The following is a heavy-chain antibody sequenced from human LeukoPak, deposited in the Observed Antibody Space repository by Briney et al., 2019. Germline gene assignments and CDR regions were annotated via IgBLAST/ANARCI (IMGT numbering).Heavy chain of an antibody. V-gene: IGHV3-23*01. CDR3: AKDPTQWRPWYFDY. D-gene: IGHD6-19*01. CDR2: ISGSGGST. CDR1: GFTLNDAF. J-gene: IGHJ4*02. Sequence: GGSLRLSCAASGFTLNDAFMSWVRQAPGKGLEWVSAISGSGGSTYYADSVKGRFTISRDNSKNTLYLQMNSLRAEDTAVYYCAKDPTQWRPWYFDYWGQGTLVTVSS.